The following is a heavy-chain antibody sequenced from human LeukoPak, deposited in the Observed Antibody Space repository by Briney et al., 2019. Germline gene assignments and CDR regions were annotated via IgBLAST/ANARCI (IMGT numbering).Heavy chain of an antibody. V-gene: IGHV3-23*01. Sequence: GGSLRLSCAASGFTFSNYAMKWVRQAPGRGLEWVATISDSGDKTYYADSVKGRFTISRDNPKNTLYLQMNSLRAEDTALYYCAKDQWLVPPQDAFDVWGQGSMVTVSS. J-gene: IGHJ3*01. CDR2: ISDSGDKT. CDR1: GFTFSNYA. D-gene: IGHD6-19*01. CDR3: AKDQWLVPPQDAFDV.